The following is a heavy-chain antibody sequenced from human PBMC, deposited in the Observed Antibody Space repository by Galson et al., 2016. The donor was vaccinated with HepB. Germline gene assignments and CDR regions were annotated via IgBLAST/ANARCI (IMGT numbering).Heavy chain of an antibody. V-gene: IGHV5-51*01. CDR2: INPGDSET. CDR3: TRHEFQGSGWYSLY. J-gene: IGHJ4*02. CDR1: GSTFSNYW. D-gene: IGHD6-19*01. Sequence: QSGAEVKKPGKSLKISCQGSGSTFSNYWIGWVRQMSGKGLEWMGFINPGDSETRYSPSFQGQVTISADKSISTIYLQWTSLTAPESAMYYCTRHEFQGSGWYSLYWGQGTLVTVSS.